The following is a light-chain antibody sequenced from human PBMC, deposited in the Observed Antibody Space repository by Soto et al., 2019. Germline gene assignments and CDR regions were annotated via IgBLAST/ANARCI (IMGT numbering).Light chain of an antibody. J-gene: IGLJ1*01. CDR3: TSYAGGNNV. Sequence: QSVLTQPPSASGSPGQSVTISCSGTSSDVGAYNYVSWYQQHPGKVPKLMVYEVNKRPSRVPDRFSGSKSGNTASLTVSGLQAEDEADYYCTSYAGGNNVFGTGTKLTVL. CDR2: EVN. V-gene: IGLV2-8*01. CDR1: SSDVGAYNY.